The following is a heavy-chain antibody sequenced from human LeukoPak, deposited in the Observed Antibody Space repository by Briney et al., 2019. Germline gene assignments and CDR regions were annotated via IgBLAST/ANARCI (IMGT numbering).Heavy chain of an antibody. CDR2: ISSSSSYI. J-gene: IGHJ4*02. CDR1: GFTFSSYS. V-gene: IGHV3-21*04. D-gene: IGHD6-19*01. Sequence: PGGSLRLSCAASGFTFSSYSMNWVRQAPGKGLEWVSSISSSSSYIYYADSVKGRFTISRDNAKNSLYLQMNSLRAEDMALYYCAKDVGQWLVRGYFDYWGQGTLVTVSS. CDR3: AKDVGQWLVRGYFDY.